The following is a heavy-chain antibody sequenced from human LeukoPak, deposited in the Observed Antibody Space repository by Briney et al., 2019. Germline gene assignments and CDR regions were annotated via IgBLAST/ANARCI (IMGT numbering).Heavy chain of an antibody. CDR2: IWYDGSNK. D-gene: IGHD3-10*01. Sequence: PGGSLRLSCAASGFTFSSYGMHWVRQAPGKGLEWVVVIWYDGSNKYYADSVKGRFTISRDNSKNTLYLQMNSLRAEDTAVYYCAKAGATMVRGPPQKNNWFDPWGQGTLVTVSS. V-gene: IGHV3-33*06. CDR3: AKAGATMVRGPPQKNNWFDP. CDR1: GFTFSSYG. J-gene: IGHJ5*02.